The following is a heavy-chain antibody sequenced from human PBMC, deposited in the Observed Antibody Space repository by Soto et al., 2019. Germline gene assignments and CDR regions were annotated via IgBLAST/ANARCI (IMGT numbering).Heavy chain of an antibody. J-gene: IGHJ6*02. CDR1: GFTFSSYA. CDR3: ARRGVYCSSTSCCRSCMDV. CDR2: ISYDGSNK. V-gene: IGHV3-30-3*01. Sequence: PGGSLRLSCAASGFTFSSYAMHWVRQAPGKGLEWVAVISYDGSNKYYADSVKGRFTISRDNSKNTLYLQMNSLRAEDTAVYYCARRGVYCSSTSCCRSCMDVWGQGTTVTVSS. D-gene: IGHD2-2*01.